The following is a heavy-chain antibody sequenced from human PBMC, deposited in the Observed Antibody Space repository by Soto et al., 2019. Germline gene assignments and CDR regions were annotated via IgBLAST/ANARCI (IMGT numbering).Heavy chain of an antibody. V-gene: IGHV4-59*01. D-gene: IGHD3-22*01. CDR2: IYYSGST. CDR1: GGSISSYY. Sequence: SETLSLTCTVSGGSISSYYWSWIRQPPGKGLEWIGYIYYSGSTNYNPSLKSRVTISVDTSKNQFSLKLSSVTAADTAVYYCARVDSSGSLEYFQHWGQGTLVTVSS. J-gene: IGHJ1*01. CDR3: ARVDSSGSLEYFQH.